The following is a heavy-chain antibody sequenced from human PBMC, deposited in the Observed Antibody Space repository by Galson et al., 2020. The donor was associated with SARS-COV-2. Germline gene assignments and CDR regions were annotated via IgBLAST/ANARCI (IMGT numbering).Heavy chain of an antibody. CDR1: GAPIYRGGYY. CDR3: AREGYCTGGSCYGQFGY. CDR2: IHHTGSA. D-gene: IGHD2-15*01. J-gene: IGHJ4*02. V-gene: IGHV4-31*02. Sequence: ETSETLSLTCTVSGAPIYRGGYYWSWIRQFPGEGLEWIGYIHHTGSAFYNPSLESRVTISVDRSKNQFSLNLNSVTAADTAVYYCAREGYCTGGSCYGQFGYWGQGTLVTVSS.